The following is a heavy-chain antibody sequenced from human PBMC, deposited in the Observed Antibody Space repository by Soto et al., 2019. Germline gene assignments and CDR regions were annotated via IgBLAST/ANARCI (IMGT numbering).Heavy chain of an antibody. CDR1: GYTFMNYH. V-gene: IGHV1-46*01. CDR2: INPIGGGT. D-gene: IGHD6-13*01. CDR3: ARAAPALL. Sequence: ASVKVSCKASGYTFMNYHMPWVRQAPGRCLEWLGKINPIGGGTTDAQKFHGRVTMTRDTSTSTVYMEVSSLSSEDSAVYSCARAAPALLWGPATQVTVSS. J-gene: IGHJ4*02.